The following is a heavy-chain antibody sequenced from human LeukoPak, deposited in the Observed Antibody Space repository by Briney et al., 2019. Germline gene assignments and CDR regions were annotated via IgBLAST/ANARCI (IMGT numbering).Heavy chain of an antibody. CDR1: GFTVSSNY. Sequence: PGGSLRLSCAASGFTVSSNYMSWVRQVSGKGLEWISGIGTVGDTYYPESVKGRFTISRENARNSLYLQMNNLRAEDTAVYYCVREARYNSAWFDVFHMWGHGTMVTVSS. CDR2: IGTVGDT. CDR3: VREARYNSAWFDVFHM. D-gene: IGHD6-19*01. V-gene: IGHV3-13*01. J-gene: IGHJ3*02.